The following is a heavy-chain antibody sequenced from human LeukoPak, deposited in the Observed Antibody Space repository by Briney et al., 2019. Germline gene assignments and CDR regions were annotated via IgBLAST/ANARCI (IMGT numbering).Heavy chain of an antibody. CDR1: NGSISRHF. V-gene: IGHV4-59*11. Sequence: SETLSLTCTVSNGSISRHFWTWVRQPPGKGLEWIGYIHYSGSTNYSPSLKSRVTMSLDTSKNQFSLKLTSVTAADTAIFYCARLRPLLAPFLYFAFDSCGQGTLVTVSS. CDR3: ARLRPLLAPFLYFAFDS. J-gene: IGHJ4*02. CDR2: IHYSGST. D-gene: IGHD3-9*01.